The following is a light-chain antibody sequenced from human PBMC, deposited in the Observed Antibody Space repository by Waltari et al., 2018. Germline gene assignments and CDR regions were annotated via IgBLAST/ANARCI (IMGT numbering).Light chain of an antibody. J-gene: IGLJ2*01. CDR3: ATWDNSLSAGV. V-gene: IGLV1-51*01. Sequence: QSVLTQPPSVSAAPGQKVTISCSGSSSNIGNNYVSWYQHLPGTAPKLLIYDNNMRPSGIPDRFPGSKSGTSATLDITGLQTGDEADYYCATWDNSLSAGVFGGGTKLTVL. CDR1: SSNIGNNY. CDR2: DNN.